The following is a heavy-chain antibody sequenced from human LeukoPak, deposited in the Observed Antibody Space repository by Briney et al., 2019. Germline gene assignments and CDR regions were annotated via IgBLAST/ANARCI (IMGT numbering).Heavy chain of an antibody. D-gene: IGHD3-9*01. V-gene: IGHV7-4-1*02. CDR3: ARDGDDILTGYRHVNWFDP. Sequence: ASVKVSCKASGYTFTSYAMNWVRQAPGQGLEWMGWINTNTGNPTYAQGFTGRFVFSLDTSVSTAYLQISSLKAEDTAVYYCARDGDDILTGYRHVNWFDPWGQGTLVTVSS. CDR2: INTNTGNP. CDR1: GYTFTSYA. J-gene: IGHJ5*02.